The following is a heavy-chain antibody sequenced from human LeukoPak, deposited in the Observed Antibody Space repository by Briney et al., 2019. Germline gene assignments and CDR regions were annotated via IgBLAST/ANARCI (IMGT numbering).Heavy chain of an antibody. J-gene: IGHJ5*02. D-gene: IGHD2-21*01. CDR3: AKAQTYSQFDP. CDR2: LSGSGGST. V-gene: IGHV3-23*01. CDR1: GFTFSSYA. Sequence: GGSLRLSCAASGFTFSSYAMSWVLQAPGKGLEWVSALSGSGGSTYYTDSVKGRFTISRDNSKNTLYLQMNSLRAEDTAVYYCAKAQTYSQFDPWGQGTLVTVSS.